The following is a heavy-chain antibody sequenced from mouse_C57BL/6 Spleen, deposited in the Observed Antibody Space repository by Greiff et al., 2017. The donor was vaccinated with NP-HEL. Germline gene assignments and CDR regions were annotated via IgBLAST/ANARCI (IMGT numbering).Heavy chain of an antibody. CDR2: INPNNGGT. Sequence: VQLQQSGPELVKPGASVKISCKASGYTFTDYYMNWVKQSHGKSLEWIGDINPNNGGTSYNQKFKGKATLTVDKSSSTAYMELRSLTSEDSAVYYCARLNWDEAMDYWGQGTSVTVSS. J-gene: IGHJ4*01. CDR3: ARLNWDEAMDY. CDR1: GYTFTDYY. D-gene: IGHD4-1*01. V-gene: IGHV1-26*01.